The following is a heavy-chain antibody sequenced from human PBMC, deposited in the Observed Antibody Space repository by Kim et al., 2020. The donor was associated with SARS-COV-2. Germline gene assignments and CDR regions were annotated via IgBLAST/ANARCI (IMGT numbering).Heavy chain of an antibody. D-gene: IGHD3-10*01. CDR1: GFTFSSYW. V-gene: IGHV3-7*01. CDR2: IKQDGSEK. Sequence: GGSLRLSCAASGFTFSSYWMSWVRQAPGKGLEWVANIKQDGSEKYYVDSVKGRFTISRDNAKNSLYLQMNSLRAEDTAVYYCGRFGELSTPYLWAGNYYYGMDVWGQGTTVTVSS. J-gene: IGHJ6*02. CDR3: GRFGELSTPYLWAGNYYYGMDV.